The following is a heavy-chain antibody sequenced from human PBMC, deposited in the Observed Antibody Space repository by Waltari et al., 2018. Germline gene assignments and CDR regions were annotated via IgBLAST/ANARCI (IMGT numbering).Heavy chain of an antibody. V-gene: IGHV3-53*01. D-gene: IGHD1-1*01. J-gene: IGHJ6*02. CDR1: GFTVSSNY. Sequence: EVQLVESGGGLIQPGGSLRLSCAASGFTVSSNYMSWVRQAPGKGLEWVSVIYSGGSKYYADSVKGRFTISRDNSKNTLYLQMNSLRAEDTAVYYCARVQLERRYYYYGMDVWGQGTTVTVSS. CDR2: IYSGGSK. CDR3: ARVQLERRYYYYGMDV.